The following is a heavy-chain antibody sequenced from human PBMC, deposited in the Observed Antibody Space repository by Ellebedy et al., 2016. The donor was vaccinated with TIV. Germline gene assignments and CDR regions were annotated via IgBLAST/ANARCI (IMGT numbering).Heavy chain of an antibody. V-gene: IGHV5-51*01. D-gene: IGHD2-15*01. Sequence: GESLKISCKGSGYSFSTYWIAWVRQMPGKGLEWMGILYPGDSDTRYSPSFQGQVTISADKSISTAYLQWSSLEASDTAMYYCARGEDCSGGSCYPKDWYFDLWGRGTLVTVSS. CDR3: ARGEDCSGGSCYPKDWYFDL. CDR2: LYPGDSDT. J-gene: IGHJ2*01. CDR1: GYSFSTYW.